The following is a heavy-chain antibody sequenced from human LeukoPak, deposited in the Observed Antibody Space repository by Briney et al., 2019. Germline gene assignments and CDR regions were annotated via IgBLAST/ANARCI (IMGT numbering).Heavy chain of an antibody. Sequence: GGSLRLSCAASGFTFSGYAMSWVRQAPGKGLEWVSAISGSGGSTYYADSVKGRFTISRDNSKNTLYLQMNSLRAEDTAVYYCAKDMGSSSWYLYYFDYWGQGTLVTVSS. CDR1: GFTFSGYA. J-gene: IGHJ4*02. D-gene: IGHD6-13*01. CDR3: AKDMGSSSWYLYYFDY. CDR2: ISGSGGST. V-gene: IGHV3-23*01.